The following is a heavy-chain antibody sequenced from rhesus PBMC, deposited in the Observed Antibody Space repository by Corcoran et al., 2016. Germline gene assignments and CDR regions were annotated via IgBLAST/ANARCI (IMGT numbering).Heavy chain of an antibody. Sequence: QLQLQESGPGLVKPSETLSVTCAVSGGSISSSYWSWIRQAPGKGLEWIWYIYGSGSSTNYNPSLKSRVTLSVDTSKNQLSLKLSSVTAADTAVYYCARHWTGVDYWGQGVLVTVSS. CDR1: GGSISSSY. J-gene: IGHJ4*01. CDR2: IYGSGSST. D-gene: IGHD3-3*01. V-gene: IGHV4-169*01. CDR3: ARHWTGVDY.